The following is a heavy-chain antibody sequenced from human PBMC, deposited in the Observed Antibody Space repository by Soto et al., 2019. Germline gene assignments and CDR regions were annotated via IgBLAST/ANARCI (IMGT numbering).Heavy chain of an antibody. D-gene: IGHD3-9*01. CDR1: GGPYNKYT. V-gene: IGHV1-69*02. CDR3: ATGRYFDCLDP. J-gene: IGHJ5*02. Sequence: SVKVSCKASGGPYNKYTISWVRQAPGQGLEWMGRTIPIFDITNYAQKFQGRVTITADKSTSTVYMDLSSLRSEDTAVYYCATGRYFDCLDPWGKGTLVTVSS. CDR2: TIPIFDIT.